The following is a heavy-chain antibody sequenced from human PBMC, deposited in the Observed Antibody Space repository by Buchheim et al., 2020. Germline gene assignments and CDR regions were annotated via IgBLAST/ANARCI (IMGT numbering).Heavy chain of an antibody. CDR3: ARDLSSSSWYYLDY. CDR2: IWYDGSNK. D-gene: IGHD6-13*01. Sequence: QVQLVESGGGVVQPGRSLRLSCAASGFTFSSYGMHWVRQAPGKGLEWVAVIWYDGSNKYYADSVKGRFTISRDNSKNTLYLQMSTLGAEDTAGYYGARDLSSSSWYYLDYWGQGT. CDR1: GFTFSSYG. V-gene: IGHV3-33*01. J-gene: IGHJ4*02.